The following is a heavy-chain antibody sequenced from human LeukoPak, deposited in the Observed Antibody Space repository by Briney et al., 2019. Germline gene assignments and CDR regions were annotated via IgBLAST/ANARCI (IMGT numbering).Heavy chain of an antibody. D-gene: IGHD3-16*01. V-gene: IGHV3-9*01. CDR3: AKDTKGEGAFDY. CDR1: GSTFDDYA. J-gene: IGHJ4*02. CDR2: ISWNSGSI. Sequence: GRSLRLSCAASGSTFDDYAMHWVRQAPGKGLEWVSGISWNSGSIGYADSVKGRFTISRDNAKNSLYLQMNSLRAEDTALYYCAKDTKGEGAFDYWGQGTLVTVSS.